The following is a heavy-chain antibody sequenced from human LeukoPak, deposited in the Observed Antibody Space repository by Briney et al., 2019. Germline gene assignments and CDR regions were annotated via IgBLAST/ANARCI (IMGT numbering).Heavy chain of an antibody. CDR2: IYYSGTT. CDR1: GGSISSGGYY. CDR3: ARHEYSGSYYGLSWFDP. V-gene: IGHV4-39*01. D-gene: IGHD1-26*01. J-gene: IGHJ5*02. Sequence: SETLSLTCTVSGGSISSGGYYWSWIRQPPGKGLEWIGYIYYSGTTDYNPSLRSRVTISVDTSKNQLSLKLSSLTAADTAVYYCARHEYSGSYYGLSWFDPWGQGTLVTVSS.